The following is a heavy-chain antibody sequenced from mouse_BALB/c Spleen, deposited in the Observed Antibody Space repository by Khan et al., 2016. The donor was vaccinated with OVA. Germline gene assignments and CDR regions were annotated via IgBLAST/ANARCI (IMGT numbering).Heavy chain of an antibody. D-gene: IGHD2-10*01. V-gene: IGHV2-6-1*01. Sequence: QVQLKESGPGLVAPSQSLSLTCTISGFSLTNYGVHWVRQTPGKGLEWLAVIWSDGSTTYNSALKSRLTITTDNSKSQVFLKMNRLQTDDTAMYFCARQPYYHYNVMDYWGQGTSVTVSS. J-gene: IGHJ4*01. CDR3: ARQPYYHYNVMDY. CDR2: IWSDGST. CDR1: GFSLTNYG.